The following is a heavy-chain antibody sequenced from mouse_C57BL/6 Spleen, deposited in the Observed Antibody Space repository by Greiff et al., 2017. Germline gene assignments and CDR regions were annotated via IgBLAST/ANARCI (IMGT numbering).Heavy chain of an antibody. CDR2: ISDGGSYT. D-gene: IGHD1-1*01. J-gene: IGHJ2*01. Sequence: EVQGVESGGGLVKPGGSLKLSCAASGFTFSSYAMSWVRQTPEKRLEWVATISDGGSYTYYPDNVKGRFTISRDNAKNNLYLQMSHLKSEDTAMYYCARDGFYGSRYFDYWGQGTTLTVSS. CDR1: GFTFSSYA. V-gene: IGHV5-4*01. CDR3: ARDGFYGSRYFDY.